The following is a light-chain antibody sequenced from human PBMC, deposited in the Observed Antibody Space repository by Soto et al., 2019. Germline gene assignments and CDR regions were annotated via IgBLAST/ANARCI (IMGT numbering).Light chain of an antibody. V-gene: IGLV2-14*01. CDR2: DVS. CDR3: SSYTSSSTQV. J-gene: IGLJ1*01. Sequence: SELNQPASVSRAHGRSITITKTETSSDVGGYNYVSWYQQHPGKAPKLMIYDVSNRPSGVSNRFSGSKSGNTASLTISGLQAEDEADYYCSSYTSSSTQVFGTGTKVTVL. CDR1: SSDVGGYNY.